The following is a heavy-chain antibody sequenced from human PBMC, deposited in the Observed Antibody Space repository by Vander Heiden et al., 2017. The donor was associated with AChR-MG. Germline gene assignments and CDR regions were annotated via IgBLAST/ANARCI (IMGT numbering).Heavy chain of an antibody. CDR2: ITPNSGHT. CDR1: GYTFTRND. Sequence: VQLVQSGAEVKKPGASVNVSCKASGYTFTRNDVNWVRQSPGQGLRWMGYITPNSGHTDYAQKFQGRVNLTRDTSTSTAYMERSSLTSEETAVYYWVRGGDLRDWGQGTLVSVSS. D-gene: IGHD3-16*01. V-gene: IGHV1-8*01. J-gene: IGHJ4*02. CDR3: VRGGDLRD.